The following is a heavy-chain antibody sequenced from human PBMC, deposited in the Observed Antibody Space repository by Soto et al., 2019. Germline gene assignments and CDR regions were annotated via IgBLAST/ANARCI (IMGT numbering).Heavy chain of an antibody. J-gene: IGHJ3*02. V-gene: IGHV3-23*01. Sequence: GGSLRLSCAASGFTFSSYAMSWVRQAPGTGLEWVSAISGSGGSTYYADSVKGRFTISRDNSKNTLYLQMNSLRAEDTAVYYCAKYDSSGYRFFGAFDIWGQGAMVTVSS. CDR1: GFTFSSYA. CDR3: AKYDSSGYRFFGAFDI. CDR2: ISGSGGST. D-gene: IGHD3-22*01.